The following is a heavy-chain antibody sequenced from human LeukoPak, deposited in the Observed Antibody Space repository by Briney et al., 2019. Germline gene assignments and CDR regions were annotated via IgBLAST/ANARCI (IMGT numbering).Heavy chain of an antibody. Sequence: GGSLRLSCAASGFTFSSYWMHWVRQTPGKGLVWASRIKSDGSTIYADSVKGRFTISRDNARNTLYLQMNSLRVEDTAMYYCARAVTYFYGSVTYDWFDPWGQGTLVTVSS. CDR3: ARAVTYFYGSVTYDWFDP. V-gene: IGHV3-74*01. J-gene: IGHJ5*02. CDR2: IKSDGST. CDR1: GFTFSSYW. D-gene: IGHD3-10*01.